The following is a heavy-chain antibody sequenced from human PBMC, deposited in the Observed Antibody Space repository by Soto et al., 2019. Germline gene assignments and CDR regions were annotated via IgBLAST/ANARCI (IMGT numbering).Heavy chain of an antibody. CDR1: GYTFNDYE. CDR2: MNPNSGET. Sequence: ASVKVSCKTSGYTFNDYEINWVRQATRQGLEWIGWMNPNSGETGYAQRFQGRVTMTTSTSLSTAYLELSSLTSDDTAVYYCARIAMPARPRWYNWFDPWGQGTPVTSPQ. D-gene: IGHD2-2*01. CDR3: ARIAMPARPRWYNWFDP. V-gene: IGHV1-8*02. J-gene: IGHJ5*02.